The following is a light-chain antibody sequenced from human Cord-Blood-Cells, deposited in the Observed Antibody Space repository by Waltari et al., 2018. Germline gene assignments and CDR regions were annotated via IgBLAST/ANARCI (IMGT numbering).Light chain of an antibody. CDR2: DVS. Sequence: QSARTQPRPVSASPGQSVTISCTGTISDVCGSNYVPWYQQNPGKAPKHKFYDVSKRPSGVPDRFSGSKSGHTASLTISGLQAEDEADYYCCSYAGSYTLVFGGGTKLTVL. J-gene: IGLJ2*01. V-gene: IGLV2-11*01. CDR3: CSYAGSYTLV. CDR1: ISDVCGSNY.